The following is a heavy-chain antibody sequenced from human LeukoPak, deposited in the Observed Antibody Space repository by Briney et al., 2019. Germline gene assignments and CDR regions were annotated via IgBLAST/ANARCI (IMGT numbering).Heavy chain of an antibody. CDR1: GGSISSNSYY. D-gene: IGHD3-10*01. V-gene: IGHV4-39*01. Sequence: SETLSLTCAVSGGSISSNSYYWGWIRQPPGKGLEWIGSIYYSGSTYYKSSLKSRVTISVDTSKNQFSLKLSSVTAADTAVYYCARTRYYYNSRSYGAPYYFDYWGQGTLVTVSS. CDR2: IYYSGST. J-gene: IGHJ4*02. CDR3: ARTRYYYNSRSYGAPYYFDY.